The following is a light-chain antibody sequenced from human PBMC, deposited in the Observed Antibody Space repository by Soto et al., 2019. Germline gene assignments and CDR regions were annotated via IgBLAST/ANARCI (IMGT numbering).Light chain of an antibody. CDR2: EVS. CDR3: SSYTGSSTLKV. J-gene: IGLJ1*01. CDR1: SSDVGGYNY. Sequence: QSALAQPASVSGSPGQSITISCTGTSSDVGGYNYVSWYQQHPGKAPKLMIYEVSNRPSGVSNRFSGSKSGNTASLTISGLQAEDEADYYCSSYTGSSTLKVFGTGTKVTVL. V-gene: IGLV2-14*01.